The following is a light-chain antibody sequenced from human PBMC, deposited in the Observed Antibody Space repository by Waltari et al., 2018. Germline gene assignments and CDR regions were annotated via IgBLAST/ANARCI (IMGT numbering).Light chain of an antibody. CDR3: QVWDSSSWV. V-gene: IGLV3-21*01. Sequence: SYVLTQPPAVSVAPGQTARISCGGSNIGSKSVHWYQQRPGQSPVLVIQYDSGRPSGIPWRLSGSNAGNTATLTISRVEAGDEADYYCQVWDSSSWVFGGGTKLTVL. CDR1: NIGSKS. CDR2: YDS. J-gene: IGLJ3*02.